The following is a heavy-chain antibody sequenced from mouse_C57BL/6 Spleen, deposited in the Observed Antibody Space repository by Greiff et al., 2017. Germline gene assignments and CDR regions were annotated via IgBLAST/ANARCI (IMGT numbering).Heavy chain of an antibody. V-gene: IGHV5-16*01. CDR1: GFTFSDYY. D-gene: IGHD1-1*01. J-gene: IGHJ1*03. Sequence: EVHLVESEGGLVQPGSSMKLSCTASGFTFSDYYMAWVRQVPEKGLEWVANINYDGSSTYYLDSLKSRFIISRDNAKNILYLQMSSLKSEDTATYYCAREGPYYGSSYNWYFDVWGTGTTVTVSS. CDR3: AREGPYYGSSYNWYFDV. CDR2: INYDGSST.